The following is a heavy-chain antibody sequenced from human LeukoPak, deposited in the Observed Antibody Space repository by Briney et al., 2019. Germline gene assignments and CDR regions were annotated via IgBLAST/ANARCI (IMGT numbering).Heavy chain of an antibody. CDR1: GGSISSGGYY. D-gene: IGHD3-3*01. J-gene: IGHJ4*02. Sequence: SETLSLTCTVSGGSISSGGYYWSWIRQPPGKGLEWIGYIYHSGSTYYNPSLKSRVTISVDRSKNQFSLKLSSVTAADTAVYYCASVSYYDFWSGLRYYFDYWGQGTLVTVSS. V-gene: IGHV4-30-2*01. CDR2: IYHSGST. CDR3: ASVSYYDFWSGLRYYFDY.